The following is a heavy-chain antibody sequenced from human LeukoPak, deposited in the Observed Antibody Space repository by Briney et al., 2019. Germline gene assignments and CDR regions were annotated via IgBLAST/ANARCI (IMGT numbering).Heavy chain of an antibody. CDR1: GYSISSGYD. J-gene: IGHJ3*02. CDR2: IYHNGRT. D-gene: IGHD5-12*01. CDR3: ARLYSGYDCI. Sequence: SETLSLTCTVSGYSISSGYDWGWIRQPPGKGLEWIGSIYHNGRTYYNPSLKSRVTISVDTSKNQVSLKLSSVTAADTAAYYCARLYSGYDCIWGQGTMVTVSS. V-gene: IGHV4-38-2*02.